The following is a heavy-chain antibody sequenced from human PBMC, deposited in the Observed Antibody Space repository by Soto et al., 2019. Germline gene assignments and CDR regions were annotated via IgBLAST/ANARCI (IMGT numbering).Heavy chain of an antibody. J-gene: IGHJ4*02. D-gene: IGHD3-3*01. CDR3: AIGEWLSFYYFSI. Sequence: HPGGSLRLSCAASGFTYTSFAVSWVRQAPGKGLEWVSAMSGSGGATDYADPVKGRFTGSRDNSGNAVYLQVGILRGGERAGYHCAIGEWLSFYYFSIWGKGTFVTASS. CDR1: GFTYTSFA. CDR2: MSGSGGAT. V-gene: IGHV3-23*01.